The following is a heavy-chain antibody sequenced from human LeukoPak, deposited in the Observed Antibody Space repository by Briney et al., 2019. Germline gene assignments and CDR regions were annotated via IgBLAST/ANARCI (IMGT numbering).Heavy chain of an antibody. D-gene: IGHD2-2*01. Sequence: SVKVSRKASGGTFCSYAISWVRQAPGQGLEWMGGIIPIFGTANYAQKFQGRVTITADESTSTAYMELSSLRSEDTAVYYCKVVPAAKRLSAQDYWGQGTLVTVSS. J-gene: IGHJ4*02. CDR3: KVVPAAKRLSAQDY. CDR2: IIPIFGTA. CDR1: GGTFCSYA. V-gene: IGHV1-69*13.